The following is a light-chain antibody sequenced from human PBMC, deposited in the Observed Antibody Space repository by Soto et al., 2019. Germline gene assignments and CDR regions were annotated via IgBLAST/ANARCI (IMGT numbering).Light chain of an antibody. J-gene: IGKJ4*01. CDR2: GAS. Sequence: EIVMTQSPATLSVSPGERATLSCRASQSVSSNLAWYQQKPGQAPRLLIYGASTRATGIPARFSGSGSGTEFTLTISSLQSEDFAVYYCPQYNNCLPLTFGGGTQVEIK. CDR3: PQYNNCLPLT. V-gene: IGKV3-15*01. CDR1: QSVSSN.